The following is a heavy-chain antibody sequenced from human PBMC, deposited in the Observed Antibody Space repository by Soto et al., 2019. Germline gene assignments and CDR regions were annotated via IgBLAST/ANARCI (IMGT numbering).Heavy chain of an antibody. CDR3: ARDLPGVLWFGELWVYYYYGMDV. CDR1: GYIFTNYY. D-gene: IGHD3-10*01. J-gene: IGHJ6*02. V-gene: IGHV1-2*02. Sequence: ASVNVSCKASGYIFTNYYVHWVRKAPGQGLEWMGMTSPSGGTNYAQKFQGRVTMTRDTSISTAYMELSRLRSDDTAVYYCARDLPGVLWFGELWVYYYYGMDVWGQGTLVTVSS. CDR2: TSPSGGT.